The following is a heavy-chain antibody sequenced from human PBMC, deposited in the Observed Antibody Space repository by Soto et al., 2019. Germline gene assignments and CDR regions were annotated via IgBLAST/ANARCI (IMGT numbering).Heavy chain of an antibody. CDR1: GGSISSGGYY. V-gene: IGHV4-31*03. J-gene: IGHJ4*02. CDR2: IYYSGST. CDR3: ARWPQLDPRFDY. D-gene: IGHD1-1*01. Sequence: SETLSLTCTVSGGSISSGGYYWSWIRQHPGKGLEWIGYIYYSGSTYYNPSLKSRVTISVDTSKNQFSLKLSSVTAADTAVYYCARWPQLDPRFDYWGQGTLVTVSS.